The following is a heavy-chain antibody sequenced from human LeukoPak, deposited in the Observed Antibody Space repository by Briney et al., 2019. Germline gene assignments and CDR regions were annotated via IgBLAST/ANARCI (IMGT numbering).Heavy chain of an antibody. V-gene: IGHV3-7*01. Sequence: GSLRLSCAASGFTFSKYWMTWVRQAPGKGLEWVAHINQDGSEEHYMDSVKARFTISRDNAKNSLSLQMNSLRAEDTAVYYCVRDGGVSGYDLLDYWGRGTLVTVSS. D-gene: IGHD5-12*01. J-gene: IGHJ4*02. CDR2: INQDGSEE. CDR3: VRDGGVSGYDLLDY. CDR1: GFTFSKYW.